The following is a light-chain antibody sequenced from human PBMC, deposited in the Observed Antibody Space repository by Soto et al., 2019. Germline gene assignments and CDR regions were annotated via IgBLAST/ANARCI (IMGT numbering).Light chain of an antibody. J-gene: IGLJ2*01. V-gene: IGLV2-14*01. Sequence: QSALTQPASVSESPGQSITIPCAGTSSDVGGYTYVSWYQQYPGKAPKLIIYDVTNRPSGVSNRFSGSKSGNTASLTISGLQAEDEANYYCSSYASSSTLVLFGGGTKLTVL. CDR3: SSYASSSTLVL. CDR1: SSDVGGYTY. CDR2: DVT.